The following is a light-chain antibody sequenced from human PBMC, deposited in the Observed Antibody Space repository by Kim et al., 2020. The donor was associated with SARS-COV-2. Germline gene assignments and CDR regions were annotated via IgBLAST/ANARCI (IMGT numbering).Light chain of an antibody. CDR3: QSYDITLSDSRV. CDR1: SSNIGADYD. V-gene: IGLV1-40*01. Sequence: VTISCNGSSSNIGADYDVHWYQRVPGTAPKLLIYGNTNRPAGVPDRFSGSKSGTSASLAISGLLPEDEADYYCQSYDITLSDSRVFGGGTQLTVL. CDR2: GNT. J-gene: IGLJ3*02.